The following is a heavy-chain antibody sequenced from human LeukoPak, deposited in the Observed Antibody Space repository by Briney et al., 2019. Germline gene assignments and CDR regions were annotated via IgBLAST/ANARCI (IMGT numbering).Heavy chain of an antibody. CDR1: GFTFNNYD. Sequence: GGSLRLSFAASGFTFNNYDMHWVRQAPGKGLEWVAFIQYAGSDKYYADSVKGRFTISRDNSMNTLYLQMNSLIAVDTAVYYCAKRMGPSIAATDLDYWGQGTLVTVSS. CDR3: AKRMGPSIAATDLDY. D-gene: IGHD6-13*01. J-gene: IGHJ4*02. V-gene: IGHV3-30*02. CDR2: IQYAGSDK.